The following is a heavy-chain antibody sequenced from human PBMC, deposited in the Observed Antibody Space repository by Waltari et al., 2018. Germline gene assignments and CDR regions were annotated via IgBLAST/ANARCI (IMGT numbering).Heavy chain of an antibody. Sequence: QVQLVQSGAEVKKPGASVKVSCKASGYTFTGYYMHWVRKAPGQGLEWMGRINPNSGGTNYAQKFQGRVTMTRDTSISTAYMELSRLRSDDTAVYYCARDQGYYYDSQYYFDYWGQGTLVTISS. J-gene: IGHJ4*02. V-gene: IGHV1-2*06. CDR3: ARDQGYYYDSQYYFDY. D-gene: IGHD3-22*01. CDR2: INPNSGGT. CDR1: GYTFTGYY.